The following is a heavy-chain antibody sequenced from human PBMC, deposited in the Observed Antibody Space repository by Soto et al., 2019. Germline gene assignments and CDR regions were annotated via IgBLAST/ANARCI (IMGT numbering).Heavy chain of an antibody. J-gene: IGHJ6*02. CDR3: ARDPSLLRGGDTQIVGGPHYYGMDV. V-gene: IGHV4-34*01. Sequence: PSETLSLTCAVYGGSFSGYYWSWIRQPPGKGLEWIGEINHSGSTNYNPSLKSRVTISVDTSKNQFSLKLSSVTAADTAVYYCARDPSLLRGGDTQIVGGPHYYGMDVWGQGTTVTVSS. CDR1: GGSFSGYY. CDR2: INHSGST. D-gene: IGHD2-21*02.